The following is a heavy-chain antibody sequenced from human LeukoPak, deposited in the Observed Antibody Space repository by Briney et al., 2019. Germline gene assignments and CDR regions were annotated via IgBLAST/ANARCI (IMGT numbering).Heavy chain of an antibody. D-gene: IGHD3-22*01. V-gene: IGHV3-48*01. Sequence: GGSLRLSCAASGFIFGNYAMSWVRQTPGKGLEWVSYISSSSTIYYADSVKGRFTISRDNAKNSLYLQMNSLRAEDTAVYYCARGSTYYDSSGQVPFDYWGQGTLVTVSS. CDR2: ISSSSTI. CDR1: GFIFGNYA. J-gene: IGHJ4*02. CDR3: ARGSTYYDSSGQVPFDY.